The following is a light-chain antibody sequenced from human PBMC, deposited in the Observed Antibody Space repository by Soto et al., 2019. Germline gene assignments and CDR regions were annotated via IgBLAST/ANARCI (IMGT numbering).Light chain of an antibody. Sequence: EIVLTQSPGTLSLSPGERATLSCRASQSVSSSYLAWYQQKPGQAPRLVIYGASSRATGIPDRFSGSGSGTDFTLTISRLEPEDFAVYYCQQYGNSPRTFSQGTKVEIK. CDR2: GAS. CDR1: QSVSSSY. CDR3: QQYGNSPRT. V-gene: IGKV3-20*01. J-gene: IGKJ1*01.